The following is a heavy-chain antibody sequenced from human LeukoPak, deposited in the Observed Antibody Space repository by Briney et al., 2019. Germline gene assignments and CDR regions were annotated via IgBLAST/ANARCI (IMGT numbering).Heavy chain of an antibody. Sequence: PGGSLRLSCAASGFTFSSYSMNWVRQAPGKGLEWVSSISSSSSYIYYADSVKGRFTISRDNAKNSLYLQMNSLRAEDTAVYYCARDPFSSGFANDAFDIWGQGTMVTVSS. J-gene: IGHJ3*02. D-gene: IGHD6-19*01. CDR2: ISSSSSYI. V-gene: IGHV3-21*01. CDR1: GFTFSSYS. CDR3: ARDPFSSGFANDAFDI.